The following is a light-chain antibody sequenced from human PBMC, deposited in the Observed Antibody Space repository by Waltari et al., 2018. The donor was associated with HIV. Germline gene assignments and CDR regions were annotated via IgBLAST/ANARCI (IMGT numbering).Light chain of an antibody. Sequence: QSVLTQPPSVSGAPGQRVTISCTGSSTNIGAGYDVHWYQQVPGTAPKLLIYGNSNRPSGVPDRCAGSKSGTSASLAITGLQAEDEADYYCQSYDSSLSGSVFGGGTKLTVL. CDR3: QSYDSSLSGSV. CDR2: GNS. V-gene: IGLV1-40*01. CDR1: STNIGAGYD. J-gene: IGLJ3*02.